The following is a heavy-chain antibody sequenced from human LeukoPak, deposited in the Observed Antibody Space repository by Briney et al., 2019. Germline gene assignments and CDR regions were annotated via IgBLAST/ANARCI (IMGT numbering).Heavy chain of an antibody. CDR3: ARGRPDGSGSYYKFDP. Sequence: SETLSLTCAVYGGSFSGYYWSWIRQSPGKGLEWIGETYHSGSTNYNSSLKSRVTISVDTSKKQFSLKLSSVTAADTAVYYCARGRPDGSGSYYKFDPWGQGTLVTVSS. V-gene: IGHV4-34*01. D-gene: IGHD3-10*01. J-gene: IGHJ5*02. CDR2: TYHSGST. CDR1: GGSFSGYY.